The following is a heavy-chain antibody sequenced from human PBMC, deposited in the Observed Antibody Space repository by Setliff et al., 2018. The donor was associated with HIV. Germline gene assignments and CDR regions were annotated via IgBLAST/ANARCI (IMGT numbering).Heavy chain of an antibody. CDR3: ARVGEQLLLGFEF. V-gene: IGHV4-34*01. D-gene: IGHD3-10*01. CDR2: VDDSGGS. CDR1: GGSFSGFY. Sequence: PSETLSLTCAVYGGSFSGFYWSWIRQPPGKGLEYIGEVDDSGGSNYNPSLKSRVSISVDTSKNQFSLRLSSVTAADTAVYYCARVGEQLLLGFEFWGQGTLVTV. J-gene: IGHJ4*02.